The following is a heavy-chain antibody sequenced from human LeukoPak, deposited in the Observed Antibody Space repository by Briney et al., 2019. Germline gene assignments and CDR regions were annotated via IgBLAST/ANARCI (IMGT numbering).Heavy chain of an antibody. CDR1: GGSISSYY. CDR2: IYYSGST. D-gene: IGHD2-15*01. V-gene: IGHV4-59*01. Sequence: SETLSLTCTVSGGSISSYYWSWIRQPPGKGLEWIGYIYYSGSTNYNPSLKSRVTISVDTSKNQFSLKLSSVTAADTAVYYCARSVEGYCSGGSCYSYYYYMDVWGQGTMVTVSS. CDR3: ARSVEGYCSGGSCYSYYYYMDV. J-gene: IGHJ6*03.